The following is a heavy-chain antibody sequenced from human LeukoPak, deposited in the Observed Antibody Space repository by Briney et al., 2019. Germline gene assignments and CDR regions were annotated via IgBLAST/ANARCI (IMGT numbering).Heavy chain of an antibody. D-gene: IGHD1-26*01. CDR2: TYYRSKWYN. CDR1: LDSVSSNSAP. CDR3: ARDLGSFDY. J-gene: IGHJ4*02. Sequence: SQTLSLTCAISLDSVSSNSAPCDCSRQSPSRGLGWRGGTYYRSKWYNDYAVSVKRRITINPHTSKNQFSLQLNSVTPEDTAVYYCARDLGSFDYWGQGTVVTVSS. V-gene: IGHV6-1*01.